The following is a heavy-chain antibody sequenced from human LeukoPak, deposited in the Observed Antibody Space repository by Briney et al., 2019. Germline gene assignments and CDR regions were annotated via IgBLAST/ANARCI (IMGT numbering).Heavy chain of an antibody. D-gene: IGHD6-13*01. J-gene: IGHJ6*03. CDR3: ARAISDISSWYISGDYYYYMDV. V-gene: IGHV1-18*01. CDR1: GYTFTIYD. Sequence: ASVKVSCKASGYTFTIYDINWVRQATGQGLEWMGWISAYNGNTNYAQKFQGRVTMTTDTSTSTAYMELRSLRSDDTAVYYCARAISDISSWYISGDYYYYMDVWGKGTTVTVSS. CDR2: ISAYNGNT.